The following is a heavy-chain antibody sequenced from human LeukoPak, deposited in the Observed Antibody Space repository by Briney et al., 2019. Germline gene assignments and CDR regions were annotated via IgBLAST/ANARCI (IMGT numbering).Heavy chain of an antibody. CDR2: IYTSGST. CDR1: GGSISSYY. J-gene: IGHJ4*02. CDR3: ASGGYNPLDY. Sequence: PSETLSLTCTVSGGSISSYYWSWIRQPAGKGLEWIGRIYTSGSTNYNPSLKSRVIMSVDTSKNQFSLNLSSVTAADTAVYYCASGGYNPLDYWGQGTLVTVSS. D-gene: IGHD5-24*01. V-gene: IGHV4-4*07.